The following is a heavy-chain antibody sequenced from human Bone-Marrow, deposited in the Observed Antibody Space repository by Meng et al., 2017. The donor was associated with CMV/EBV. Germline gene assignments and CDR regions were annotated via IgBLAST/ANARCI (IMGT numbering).Heavy chain of an antibody. CDR2: IYYSGST. J-gene: IGHJ4*02. V-gene: IGHV4-30-4*08. CDR1: GGSIRSYY. CDR3: ARASPTSMGIDY. D-gene: IGHD2/OR15-2a*01. Sequence: LRLSCTVSGGSIRSYYWSWIRQPPGKGLEWIGYIYYSGSTYYNPSLKSRVTISVDTSKNQFSLKLSSVTAADTAVYYCARASPTSMGIDYWGQGTLVTVSS.